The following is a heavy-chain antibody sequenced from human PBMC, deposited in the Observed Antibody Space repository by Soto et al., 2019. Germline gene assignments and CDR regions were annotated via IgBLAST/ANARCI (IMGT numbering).Heavy chain of an antibody. J-gene: IGHJ5*02. Sequence: QLQLQESGPGLVKPSETLSLTCTVSGGSISSSSYYWGWIRQPPGKGLEWIGSIYYSGSTYYNPSLKSRVTISVDTSKNQFSLKLSSVTAADTAVYYCARHDSYRNWFDPWGQGTLVTVSS. D-gene: IGHD2-21*01. CDR1: GGSISSSSYY. CDR2: IYYSGST. V-gene: IGHV4-39*01. CDR3: ARHDSYRNWFDP.